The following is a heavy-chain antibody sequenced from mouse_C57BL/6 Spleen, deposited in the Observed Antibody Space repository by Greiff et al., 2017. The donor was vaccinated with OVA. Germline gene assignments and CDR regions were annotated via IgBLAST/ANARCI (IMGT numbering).Heavy chain of an antibody. CDR2: IYPRSGNT. CDR3: AREEITTVDY. Sequence: VKLVESGAELARPGASVKLSCKASGYTFTSYGISWVKQRTGQGLEWIGEIYPRSGNTYYNEKFKGKATLTADKSSSTAYMELRSLTSEDSAVYFCAREEITTVDYWGQGTTLTVSS. D-gene: IGHD1-1*01. J-gene: IGHJ2*01. V-gene: IGHV1-81*01. CDR1: GYTFTSYG.